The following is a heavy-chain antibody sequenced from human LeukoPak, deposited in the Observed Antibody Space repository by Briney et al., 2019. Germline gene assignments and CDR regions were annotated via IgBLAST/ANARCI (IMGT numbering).Heavy chain of an antibody. CDR3: AAIFSSIIGWFDP. Sequence: ASVKVSCKASGYTFTSYYMHWVRQAPGQGLEWMGIINPSGGSTSYAQKFHGRVTMTRDTSTSTVYMELSSLRSEDTAVYYCAAIFSSIIGWFDPWGQGTLVTVSS. D-gene: IGHD3-10*01. V-gene: IGHV1-46*01. CDR1: GYTFTSYY. CDR2: INPSGGST. J-gene: IGHJ5*02.